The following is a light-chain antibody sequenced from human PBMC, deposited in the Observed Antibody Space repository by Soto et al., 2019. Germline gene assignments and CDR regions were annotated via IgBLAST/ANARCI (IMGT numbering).Light chain of an antibody. V-gene: IGLV2-14*01. J-gene: IGLJ1*01. CDR3: SSYTTSSTPYV. CDR1: DSDVGGYNY. Sequence: QSVLTQPASVSGSPGQSITISCTGTDSDVGGYNYVSWYQQHPGRAPKLMIYEVSNRPSGVSTRFSGSKSGNTASLTISGLQAEDEADYYCSSYTTSSTPYVFGTGTKVTAL. CDR2: EVS.